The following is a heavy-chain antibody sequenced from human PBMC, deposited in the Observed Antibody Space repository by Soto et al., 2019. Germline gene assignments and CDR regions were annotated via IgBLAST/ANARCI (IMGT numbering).Heavy chain of an antibody. CDR3: AKGGRIQLWPFDY. CDR2: ISGSGGST. J-gene: IGHJ4*02. V-gene: IGHV3-23*01. D-gene: IGHD5-18*01. CDR1: GFTFSSYA. Sequence: EVQLLESGGGLVQPGGSLRLSCAASGFTFSSYAMSWVRQAPGKGLEWVSAISGSGGSTYYADSVKGRFTISRDNSKNTLYLQMNSLRAEDTAIYYCAKGGRIQLWPFDYWGQGTLVTVSS.